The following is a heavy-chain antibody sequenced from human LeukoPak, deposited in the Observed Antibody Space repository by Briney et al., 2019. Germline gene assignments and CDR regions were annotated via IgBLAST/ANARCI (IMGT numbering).Heavy chain of an antibody. CDR2: IKQDGSEK. Sequence: GGSLRLSCAASGFTFSSYWMSWVRQAPGKGLEWVANIKQDGSEKYYVDSVKGRFTISRDNAKNSLYLQMNSLRAEDTAVYYCARDQEDIVVVPAASAKYYYYYYMDVWGKGTTVTVSS. V-gene: IGHV3-7*01. D-gene: IGHD2-2*01. CDR3: ARDQEDIVVVPAASAKYYYYYYMDV. J-gene: IGHJ6*03. CDR1: GFTFSSYW.